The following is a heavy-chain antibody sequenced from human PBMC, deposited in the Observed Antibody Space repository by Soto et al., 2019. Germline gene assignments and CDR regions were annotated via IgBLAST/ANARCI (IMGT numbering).Heavy chain of an antibody. V-gene: IGHV3-74*01. J-gene: IGHJ4*02. CDR2: ISDDGSTA. D-gene: IGHD1-1*01. Sequence: GGSLRLSCAVSGFTFSAYWMHWVRQVPGKGLTWVSRISDDGSTATYADSVKGRFVISRDNAKNSLYLEMNTLRADDSGLYYCTRGPRVSSTGTGAHWGRGTLVTVSS. CDR3: TRGPRVSSTGTGAH. CDR1: GFTFSAYW.